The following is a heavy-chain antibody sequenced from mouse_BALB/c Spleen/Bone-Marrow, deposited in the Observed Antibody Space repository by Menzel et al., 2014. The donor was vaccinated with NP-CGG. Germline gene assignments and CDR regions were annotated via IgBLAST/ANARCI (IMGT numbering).Heavy chain of an antibody. D-gene: IGHD2-1*01. J-gene: IGHJ4*01. CDR3: AHILYNGAMDY. CDR1: GYSITSDYV. V-gene: IGHV3-2*02. Sequence: VQLKESGPGLVKPSQSLSLTCTATGYSITSDYVWYWIRQLPGHKPEWMGYISYSGSISYNPSLKSRISITRDTSKNHLFQQVNSVSTEDTATYNWAHILYNGAMDYWGQGTSVTVSP. CDR2: ISYSGSI.